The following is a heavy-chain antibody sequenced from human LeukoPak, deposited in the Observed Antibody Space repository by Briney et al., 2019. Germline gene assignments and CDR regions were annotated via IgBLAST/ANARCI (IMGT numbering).Heavy chain of an antibody. CDR3: ARGGYPSSSFDYYYGMDV. CDR2: INPSGGST. Sequence: ASVKVSCKASGYTFTSYYMHWVRQAPRQGVEWMGIINPSGGSTSYAQKFQGRVTMSRDTSTSTVYMELSSLRSEDTAVYYCARGGYPSSSFDYYYGMDVWGHGTTVTVSS. J-gene: IGHJ6*02. CDR1: GYTFTSYY. D-gene: IGHD6-6*01. V-gene: IGHV1-46*01.